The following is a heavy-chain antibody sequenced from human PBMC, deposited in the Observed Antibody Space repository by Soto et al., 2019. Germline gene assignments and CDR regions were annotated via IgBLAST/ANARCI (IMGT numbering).Heavy chain of an antibody. D-gene: IGHD3-3*01. CDR3: AREGPGDFWSRFDD. Sequence: QVHLVESGGGVVQPGRSLRLSCAASGFTFNSFAMHWVRQAPGKGLEWVAVISYHGSNKHYADSVEGRFTISRDNSKNTVYLQMTSLRGEDTAVYYCAREGPGDFWSRFDDWGQGTLVTVSS. CDR2: ISYHGSNK. CDR1: GFTFNSFA. V-gene: IGHV3-30-3*01. J-gene: IGHJ5*02.